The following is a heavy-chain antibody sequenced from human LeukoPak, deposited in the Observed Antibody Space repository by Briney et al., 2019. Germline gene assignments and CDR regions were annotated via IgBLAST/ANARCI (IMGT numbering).Heavy chain of an antibody. CDR3: SREGRGLIVGATRNLFDP. CDR1: GFTFSSYW. V-gene: IGHV3-7*01. CDR2: IKQDGSEK. Sequence: PGGSLRLSCAASGFTFSSYWMSWVRQAPGKGLEWVANIKQDGSEKYYVDSVKGRFTITRDNAKNSLYLQMNSLRAEDTAVYYCSREGRGLIVGATRNLFDPWGQGTLVTVSS. D-gene: IGHD1-26*01. J-gene: IGHJ5*02.